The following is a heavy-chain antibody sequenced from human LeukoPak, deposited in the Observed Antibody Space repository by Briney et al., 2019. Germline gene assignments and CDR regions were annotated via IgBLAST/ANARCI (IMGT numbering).Heavy chain of an antibody. V-gene: IGHV3-21*01. J-gene: IGHJ4*02. CDR2: ISSSSSYI. CDR3: ALAPGDYGDSY. D-gene: IGHD4-17*01. Sequence: GGSLRLSCAASGFTFSSYSMNWVRQAPGKGLEWVSSISSSSSYIYYADSVKGRFTISRDNAKNSLYLQMNSLRAEDTAVCYCALAPGDYGDSYWGQGTLVTVSS. CDR1: GFTFSSYS.